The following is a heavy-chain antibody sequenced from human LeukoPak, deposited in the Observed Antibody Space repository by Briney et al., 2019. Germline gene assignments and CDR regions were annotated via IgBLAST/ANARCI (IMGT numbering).Heavy chain of an antibody. CDR3: ARLGRGAFDI. CDR1: GGSISSSSYY. Sequence: PSETLSLTCTVPGGSISSSSYYWGWIRQPPGKGLEWIGSIYYSGSTYYNPSLKSRVTISVDTSKNQFSLKLSSVTAADTAVYYCARLGRGAFDIWGQGTMVTVSS. D-gene: IGHD1-26*01. J-gene: IGHJ3*02. CDR2: IYYSGST. V-gene: IGHV4-39*01.